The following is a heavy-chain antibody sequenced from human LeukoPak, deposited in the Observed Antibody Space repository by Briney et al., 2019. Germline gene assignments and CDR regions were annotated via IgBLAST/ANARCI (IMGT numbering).Heavy chain of an antibody. V-gene: IGHV5-51*01. Sequence: GESLKISCKGSGYSFTSYWIGWVRQMPGKGLEWMGIIYPGDSDTRYSPSFQGQVTISADKSISTAYLQWSSLKASDTAMYYCARLGDCSGGSCYSFDYWGQGTLVTVSS. CDR3: ARLGDCSGGSCYSFDY. CDR1: GYSFTSYW. J-gene: IGHJ4*02. D-gene: IGHD2-15*01. CDR2: IYPGDSDT.